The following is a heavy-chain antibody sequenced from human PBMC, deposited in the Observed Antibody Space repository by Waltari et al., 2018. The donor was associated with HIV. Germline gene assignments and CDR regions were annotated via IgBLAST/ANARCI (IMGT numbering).Heavy chain of an antibody. CDR2: IVPGDSHT. D-gene: IGHD2-15*01. J-gene: IGHJ4*02. V-gene: IGHV5-51*03. Sequence: EVQLVQSGAEVKEPGESLKISCQGSGYNFNIFWIAWVRQMPGKGREWLGSIVPGDSHTRYSPSFQGQFTISADKSITTAYLQWTTLRSSDTAMYYCARGAVRSTLFYFDFWAQGTLVTVSS. CDR3: ARGAVRSTLFYFDF. CDR1: GYNFNIFW.